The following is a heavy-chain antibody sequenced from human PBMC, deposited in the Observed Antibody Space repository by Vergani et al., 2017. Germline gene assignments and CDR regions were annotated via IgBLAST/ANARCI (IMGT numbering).Heavy chain of an antibody. D-gene: IGHD2-2*01. J-gene: IGHJ5*02. V-gene: IGHV1-8*01. CDR1: GYNLTRYD. CDR3: ARGRRYQLLAWFDP. CDR2: MKPNSGNK. Sequence: VQLVQSGAEVKKPGASVKVSCKASGYNLTRYDINWVRQATGKGLEWMGWMKPNSGNKAHAQKFQGRVTMTRNTSKSTAYMELSSPRSEDTAVYYGARGRRYQLLAWFDPWGQGTLVTVSS.